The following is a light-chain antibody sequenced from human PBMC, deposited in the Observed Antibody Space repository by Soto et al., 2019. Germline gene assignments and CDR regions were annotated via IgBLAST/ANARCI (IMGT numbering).Light chain of an antibody. CDR1: QGSSNY. Sequence: DIQMTQSPSSLSASVGDRVTITCRASQGSSNYLAWYKQIPGKVPKLLISAASTLQSGVPSRFSGSGSGTDFTLTISSLQPEDVATYYCQKYTNVPAFGGGTKVEIK. CDR2: AAS. CDR3: QKYTNVPA. J-gene: IGKJ4*01. V-gene: IGKV1-27*01.